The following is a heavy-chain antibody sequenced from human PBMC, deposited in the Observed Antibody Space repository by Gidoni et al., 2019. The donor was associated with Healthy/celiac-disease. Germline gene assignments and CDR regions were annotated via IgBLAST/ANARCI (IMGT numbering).Heavy chain of an antibody. J-gene: IGHJ5*02. V-gene: IGHV5-51*03. CDR1: VYSLTSYW. CDR2: IYPGDSDT. CDR3: ARAEYYYGSGSVLWFDP. Sequence: EVQLVQSGSEVKKPGEALKISGKGSVYSLTSYWIGWVRQMPGKGREWMGIIYPGDSDTRYSPAFQGQVTISADKSISTAYLQWSSLKASDTAMYYCARAEYYYGSGSVLWFDPWGQGTLVTVSS. D-gene: IGHD3-10*01.